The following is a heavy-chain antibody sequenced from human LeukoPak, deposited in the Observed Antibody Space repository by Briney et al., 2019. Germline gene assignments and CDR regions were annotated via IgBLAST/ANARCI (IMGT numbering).Heavy chain of an antibody. CDR2: IYYSGST. Sequence: SETLSLTCTVSGGSISSSSYYWGWIRQPPGKGLGWIGSIYYSGSTYYNPSLKSRVTISVDTSKNQFSLKLSSVTAADTAVYYCARESIVIFGVVTLYNWFDPWGQGTLVTVSS. CDR1: GGSISSSSYY. CDR3: ARESIVIFGVVTLYNWFDP. V-gene: IGHV4-39*07. D-gene: IGHD3-3*01. J-gene: IGHJ5*02.